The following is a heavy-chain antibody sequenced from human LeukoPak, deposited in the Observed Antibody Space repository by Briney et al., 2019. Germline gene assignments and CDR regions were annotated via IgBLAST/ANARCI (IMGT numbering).Heavy chain of an antibody. Sequence: SSETLSLTCAVYGGSFSGYYWSWVRQAPGKGLEWVANIKEDGSEKYYVDSVKGRFTISRDNAKNSLDLQMSSLRAEDTAMYYCARDTVNHWGQGTLVTVSA. V-gene: IGHV3-7*01. CDR3: ARDTVNH. CDR1: GGSFSGYY. CDR2: IKEDGSEK. J-gene: IGHJ5*02.